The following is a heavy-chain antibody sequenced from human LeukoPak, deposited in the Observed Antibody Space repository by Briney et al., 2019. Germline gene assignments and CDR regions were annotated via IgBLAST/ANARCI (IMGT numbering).Heavy chain of an antibody. J-gene: IGHJ4*02. CDR1: GFTFSSYS. CDR2: IKQDGGEK. Sequence: GGSLRLSCAASGFTFSSYSMSWVRQAPGKGLEWVANIKQDGGEKYYVDSVKGRFTISRDNAKNSLYLQMNSLRAADTAVYYCARLKTRVAFDYWGQGTLVTVSS. CDR3: ARLKTRVAFDY. V-gene: IGHV3-7*01. D-gene: IGHD2-2*01.